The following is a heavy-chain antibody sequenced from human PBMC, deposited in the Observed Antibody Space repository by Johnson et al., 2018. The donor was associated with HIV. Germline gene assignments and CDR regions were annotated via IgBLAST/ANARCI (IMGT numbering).Heavy chain of an antibody. V-gene: IGHV3-30*14. J-gene: IGHJ3*02. CDR1: GFSFSGFA. D-gene: IGHD6-13*01. CDR3: ARARDSWSSSWLSRDNAFDI. Sequence: QMQLVESGGGVVQPGRSLRLSCVVSGFSFSGFAMHWVRQAPGKGLDWMAVISYDGRNQQYAESVKGRFTISRENAKNSLYLQMNSLRAGDTAVYYCARARDSWSSSWLSRDNAFDIWGQGTMVTVSS. CDR2: ISYDGRNQ.